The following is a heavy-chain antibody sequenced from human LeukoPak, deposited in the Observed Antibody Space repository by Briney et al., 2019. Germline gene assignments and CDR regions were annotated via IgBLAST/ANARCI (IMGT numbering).Heavy chain of an antibody. V-gene: IGHV3-48*01. CDR3: ARERGYYDSSGYSRTGVYYYMDV. J-gene: IGHJ6*03. CDR1: GFTFSSYA. Sequence: GGSLRLSCAASGFTFSSYAMHWVRQAPGKGLEWVSYISSSSSTIYYADSVKGRFTISRDNAKNSLYLQMNSLRAEDTAVYYCARERGYYDSSGYSRTGVYYYMDVWGKGTTVTVSS. CDR2: ISSSSSTI. D-gene: IGHD3-22*01.